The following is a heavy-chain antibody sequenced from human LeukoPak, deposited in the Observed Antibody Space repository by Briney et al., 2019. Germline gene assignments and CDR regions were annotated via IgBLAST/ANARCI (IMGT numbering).Heavy chain of an antibody. J-gene: IGHJ6*03. Sequence: APVKVSCKASGYTFTSYDINWVRQATGQGLEWMGWMNPNSGNTGYAQKFQGRVTITRNTSISTAYMELSSLRSEDTAVYYCARESPGYYYYYMDVWGKGTTVTVSS. CDR1: GYTFTSYD. V-gene: IGHV1-8*03. CDR3: ARESPGYYYYYMDV. CDR2: MNPNSGNT.